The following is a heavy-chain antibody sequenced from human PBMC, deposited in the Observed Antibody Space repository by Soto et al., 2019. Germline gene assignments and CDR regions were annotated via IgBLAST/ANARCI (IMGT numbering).Heavy chain of an antibody. D-gene: IGHD3-22*01. V-gene: IGHV1-3*01. CDR2: IHPGLGDI. CDR3: ASSYSSSPNSNWFDP. J-gene: IGHJ5*02. Sequence: ASVKVSCKASGYTFTNYALHWLRQAPGQRLEWMGWIHPGLGDIKYSQKFQGRVTITRVTSASTAYMELSSLTSEDTALYYCASSYSSSPNSNWFDPWGQGTLVTVSS. CDR1: GYTFTNYA.